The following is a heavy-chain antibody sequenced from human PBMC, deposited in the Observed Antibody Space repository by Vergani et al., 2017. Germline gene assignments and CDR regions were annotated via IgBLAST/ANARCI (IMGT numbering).Heavy chain of an antibody. V-gene: IGHV3-49*03. J-gene: IGHJ6*02. D-gene: IGHD2-21*02. CDR2: IRSKAYGGTT. CDR3: TRDAVTIWEHIVVVTAPQVYYYYYYGMDV. CDR1: GFTFGDYA. Sequence: EMQLVESGGGLVQPGRSLRLSCTASGFTFGDYAMSWFRQAPGQGLEWVGFIRSKAYGGTTEYAASVKGRFTISSDDSKSIAYLQMNSLKTEDTAVYYCTRDAVTIWEHIVVVTAPQVYYYYYYGMDVWGQGTTVTVSS.